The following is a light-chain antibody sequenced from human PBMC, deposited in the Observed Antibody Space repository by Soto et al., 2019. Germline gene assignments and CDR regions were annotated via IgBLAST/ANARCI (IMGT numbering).Light chain of an antibody. CDR2: GVF. J-gene: IGKJ2*01. V-gene: IGKV3-20*01. CDR1: QGVTSNH. Sequence: ENVLTQSPGTVSLSPGERATLSCRASQGVTSNHLAWYQQKPGQAPRLLIYGVFNRATGIPDRFSGSGSGTDFTLTITRLEPEDYAVYFCQHYDGSPRTFGQGTKLEIK. CDR3: QHYDGSPRT.